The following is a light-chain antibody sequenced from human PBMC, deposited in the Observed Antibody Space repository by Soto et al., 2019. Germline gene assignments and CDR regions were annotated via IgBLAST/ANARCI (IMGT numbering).Light chain of an antibody. CDR1: SSNIGTNY. Sequence: QAVLTQPPSASGTPGQRVSISCSGSSSNIGTNYVYWYQQLPGAAPKVLIYSVNHRPSGVPDRFFGSKSGSSASLAITGLRSEDEGVYYCASWDDSLNSWVFGGGTKVTVL. V-gene: IGLV1-47*02. J-gene: IGLJ3*02. CDR3: ASWDDSLNSWV. CDR2: SVN.